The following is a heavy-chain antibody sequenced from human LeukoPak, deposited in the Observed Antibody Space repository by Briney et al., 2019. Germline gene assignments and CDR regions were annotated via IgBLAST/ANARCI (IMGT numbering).Heavy chain of an antibody. CDR2: IIPILGIA. V-gene: IGHV1-69*04. CDR1: GGTFSSYA. Sequence: ASVKVSCKASGGTFSSYAISWVRQAPGQGLEWMGRIIPILGIANYAQKFQGRVTITADKSTSTAYMELSSLRSEDTAVYYCARAHRYANFDHWGQGTLVTVSS. CDR3: ARAHRYANFDH. J-gene: IGHJ4*02. D-gene: IGHD3-16*01.